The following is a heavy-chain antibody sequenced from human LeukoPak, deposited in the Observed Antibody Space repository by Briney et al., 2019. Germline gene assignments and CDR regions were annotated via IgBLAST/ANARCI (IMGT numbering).Heavy chain of an antibody. CDR1: GDTLTELS. CDR2: FDPEDGET. Sequence: GSAYVSCELSGDTLTELSMHWVRPAPRKGREWMGGFDPEDGETIYTKKFQGRVIMTEYTSTDTAYMKLSSLRSEDTAVCYCPTSGSHPSLYYYYGMDVWGKGTTVTVSS. V-gene: IGHV1-24*01. CDR3: PTSGSHPSLYYYYGMDV. D-gene: IGHD2-15*01. J-gene: IGHJ6*04.